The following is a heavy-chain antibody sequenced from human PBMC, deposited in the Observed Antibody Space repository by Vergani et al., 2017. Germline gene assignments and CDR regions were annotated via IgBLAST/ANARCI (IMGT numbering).Heavy chain of an antibody. CDR3: ARPQDFWSGYSHYYGMDV. CDR1: GFTFDDYA. CDR2: ISGSGGST. D-gene: IGHD3-3*01. Sequence: EVQLLESGGVVVQPGGSLRLSCAASGFTFDDYAMHWVRQAPGKGLEWVSAISGSGGSTYYADSVKGRFTISRDNAKNSLYLQMNSLRAEDTAVYYCARPQDFWSGYSHYYGMDVWGQGATVTVSS. V-gene: IGHV3-23*01. J-gene: IGHJ6*02.